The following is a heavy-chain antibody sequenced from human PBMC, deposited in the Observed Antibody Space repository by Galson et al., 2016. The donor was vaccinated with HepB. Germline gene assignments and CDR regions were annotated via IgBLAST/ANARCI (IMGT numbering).Heavy chain of an antibody. D-gene: IGHD3-10*01. CDR1: GDSINSAGYY. CDR2: IYHSGNS. Sequence: SETLSLTCTVSGDSINSAGYYWSWIRQHPGKGLEWIGDIYHSGNSYYNPSLKSRVTISVDTSRNQVSLKLTSVAAADTAVYYCARHATLRGAPFFDYWGQGTLVTVSS. J-gene: IGHJ4*02. CDR3: ARHATLRGAPFFDY. V-gene: IGHV4-39*01.